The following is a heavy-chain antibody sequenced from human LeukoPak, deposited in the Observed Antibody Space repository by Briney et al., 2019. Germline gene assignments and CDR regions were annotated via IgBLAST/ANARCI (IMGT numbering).Heavy chain of an antibody. J-gene: IGHJ4*02. CDR2: INQDGSEK. CDR3: ARGGTSGYSSTRHFWGGNYYFDY. Sequence: PGGSLRLSCGAYGFTLDDYWMSWVRQAPGQGLEWVANINQDGSEKNYLDSAKGRFTISRDNARNSLYLQVNSLRAEDTAVYYCARGGTSGYSSTRHFWGGNYYFDYWGQGTLVSVSS. D-gene: IGHD2-2*01. CDR1: GFTLDDYW. V-gene: IGHV3-7*01.